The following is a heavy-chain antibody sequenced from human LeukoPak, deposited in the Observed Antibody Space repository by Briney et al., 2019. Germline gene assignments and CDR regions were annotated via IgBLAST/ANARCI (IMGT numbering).Heavy chain of an antibody. J-gene: IGHJ4*02. CDR1: GGSISSYY. D-gene: IGHD2-15*01. CDR3: AKGPFCSGGSCYYGFYY. Sequence: WETLSLTCTVSGGSISSYYWSWVRQAPGKGLEWVSGISGSGDSTDYADSVKGRFTISRDNPKNTLYLQINSLRAEDTAVYYCAKGPFCSGGSCYYGFYYWVLGTVATVTS. CDR2: ISGSGDST. V-gene: IGHV3-23*01.